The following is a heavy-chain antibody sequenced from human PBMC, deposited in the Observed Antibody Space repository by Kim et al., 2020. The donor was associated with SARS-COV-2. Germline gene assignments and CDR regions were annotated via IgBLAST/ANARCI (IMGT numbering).Heavy chain of an antibody. CDR3: ARDCFGITMVRGVIIPAADYFYGMEV. CDR2: IYSGGST. J-gene: IGHJ6*02. V-gene: IGHV3-66*01. D-gene: IGHD3-10*01. Sequence: GGSLRLSCAASGFTVSSNYMSWVRQAPGKGLEWVSVIYSGGSTYYADSVKGRFTISRDNSKNTLYLQMNSLRAEDTAVYYCARDCFGITMVRGVIIPAADYFYGMEVWGQGNTVTGSS. CDR1: GFTVSSNY.